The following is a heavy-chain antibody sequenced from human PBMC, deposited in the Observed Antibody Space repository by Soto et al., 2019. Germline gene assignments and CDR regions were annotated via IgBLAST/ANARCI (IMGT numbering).Heavy chain of an antibody. CDR3: AREDGYRGGDAFDI. D-gene: IGHD5-12*01. CDR2: IYSGGST. CDR1: GFTVSSNY. Sequence: GGSLILSCAASGFTVSSNYMSWVRQAPGKGLEWVSVIYSGGSTYYADSVKGRFTISRDNSKNTLYLQMNSLRAEDTAVYYCAREDGYRGGDAFDIWGQGTMVTVSS. V-gene: IGHV3-66*01. J-gene: IGHJ3*02.